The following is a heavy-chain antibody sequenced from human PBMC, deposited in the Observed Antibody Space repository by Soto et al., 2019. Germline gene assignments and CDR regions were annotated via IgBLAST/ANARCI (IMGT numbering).Heavy chain of an antibody. D-gene: IGHD6-19*01. Sequence: QVQLVQSGAEVKKPGASVKVSCKASGYTFTSYYMHWVRQAPGQGLEWMGIINPSGGSTSYAQKFRGEVTTTRDTSTSTFSMELSSLRSEDTAVYYCARVVTNSRGWPEYSYYGMDVWGQGPTVTVPS. J-gene: IGHJ6*02. CDR2: INPSGGST. V-gene: IGHV1-46*01. CDR1: GYTFTSYY. CDR3: ARVVTNSRGWPEYSYYGMDV.